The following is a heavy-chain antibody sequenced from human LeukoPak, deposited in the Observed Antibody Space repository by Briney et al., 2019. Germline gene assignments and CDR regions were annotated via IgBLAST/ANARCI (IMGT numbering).Heavy chain of an antibody. CDR3: ARDGHGGNSFDY. J-gene: IGHJ4*02. V-gene: IGHV1-2*02. CDR2: INANSGGT. CDR1: GYTFTGYY. D-gene: IGHD4-23*01. Sequence: RASVKVSCKASGYTFTGYYMHWVRQAPGQGLEWMGWINANSGGTDYARKFQDRVTMTRDTSISTAYMELSRLRSDDTAVYYCARDGHGGNSFDYWGQGTLVTVSS.